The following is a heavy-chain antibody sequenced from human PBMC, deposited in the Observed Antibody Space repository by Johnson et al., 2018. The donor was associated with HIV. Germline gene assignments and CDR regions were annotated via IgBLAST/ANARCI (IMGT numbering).Heavy chain of an antibody. D-gene: IGHD4-17*01. J-gene: IGHJ3*02. CDR1: GFTFDDYA. CDR2: ISYDGSDK. CDR3: ARATVDDYGDYDDAFDI. Sequence: QMQLVESGGGLVQPGRSLRLSCAASGFTFDDYAMHWVRQAPGKGLEWVALISYDGSDKYYADSVKGRFTISRDNSKNTMYLQMNSLRAEDTAVYYCARATVDDYGDYDDAFDIWGQGTMVTVSS. V-gene: IGHV3-30*04.